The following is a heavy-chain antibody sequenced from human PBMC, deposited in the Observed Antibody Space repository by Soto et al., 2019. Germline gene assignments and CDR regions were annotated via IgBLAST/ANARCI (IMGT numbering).Heavy chain of an antibody. V-gene: IGHV4-61*01. Sequence: QVQLQESGPGLVKPSETLSLTCTVSGGSVSSGSYYWSWIRQPPGKGLEWIGYIYYSGSTNYNPSLKSRVTISVDTSKNQFSLKLSSVTAADTAVYYCAATDYGDHEYYYGMDVWGQGTTVTVSS. D-gene: IGHD4-17*01. J-gene: IGHJ6*02. CDR1: GGSVSSGSYY. CDR3: AATDYGDHEYYYGMDV. CDR2: IYYSGST.